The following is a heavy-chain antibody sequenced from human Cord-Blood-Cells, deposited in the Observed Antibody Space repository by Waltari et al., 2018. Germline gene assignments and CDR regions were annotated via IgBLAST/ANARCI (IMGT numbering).Heavy chain of an antibody. V-gene: IGHV1-24*01. CDR3: ATASRGGDIHDAFDI. J-gene: IGHJ3*02. CDR2: FEPENGET. CDR1: GYTLTELS. Sequence: QVQLVQSGAEVKKPGASVKVSCTVSGYTLTELSMHWVRQAPGKGLEWMGGFEPENGETIYAQKFQGRVTMTEDTSTDTAYMELSSLRSEDTAVYYCATASRGGDIHDAFDIWGQGTMVTVSS. D-gene: IGHD2-21*01.